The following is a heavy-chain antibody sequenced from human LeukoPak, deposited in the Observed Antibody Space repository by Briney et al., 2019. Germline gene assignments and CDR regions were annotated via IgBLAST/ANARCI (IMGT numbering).Heavy chain of an antibody. J-gene: IGHJ4*02. CDR1: GFSFSSYS. CDR2: ISSSSSYI. Sequence: GGSLRLSCAASGFSFSSYSMNWVHQAPGKGLEWVSSISSSSSYIYYADSVKGRFTISRDNAKNSLYLQMNSLRAEDTAVYYCARDTAMVSGYWGQGTPVTVSS. CDR3: ARDTAMVSGY. D-gene: IGHD5-18*01. V-gene: IGHV3-21*01.